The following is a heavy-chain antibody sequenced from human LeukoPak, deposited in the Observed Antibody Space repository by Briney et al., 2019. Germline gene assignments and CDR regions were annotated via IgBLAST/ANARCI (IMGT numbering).Heavy chain of an antibody. J-gene: IGHJ4*02. Sequence: SETLSLTCTVSGYSISSGYYWGWIRQPPGKGLEWIGSIYHSGSTYYNPSLKSRVTMSVDTSKNQFSLKLSSVTAADTAVYYCARDRYYYGSGSYYTLDYWGQGTLVTVSS. CDR1: GYSISSGYY. CDR3: ARDRYYYGSGSYYTLDY. CDR2: IYHSGST. V-gene: IGHV4-38-2*02. D-gene: IGHD3-10*01.